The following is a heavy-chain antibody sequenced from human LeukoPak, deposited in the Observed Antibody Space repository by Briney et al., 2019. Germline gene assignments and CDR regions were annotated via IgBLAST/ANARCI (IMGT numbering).Heavy chain of an antibody. J-gene: IGHJ4*02. V-gene: IGHV3-23*01. D-gene: IGHD3-10*01. CDR1: GFTFSSYA. Sequence: GSLRLSCAASGFTFSSYAMSWVRQAPGKGLEWVSATSGSGGSTYYADSVKGRFTISRDNSESTLYLQMNSLRAEDTAVYYCAKGRFGAFDYWGQGTLVTVSS. CDR2: TSGSGGST. CDR3: AKGRFGAFDY.